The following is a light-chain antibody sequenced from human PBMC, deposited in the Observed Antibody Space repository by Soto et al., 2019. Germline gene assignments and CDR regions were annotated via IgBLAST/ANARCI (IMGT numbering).Light chain of an antibody. V-gene: IGLV1-40*01. J-gene: IGLJ1*01. Sequence: QSVLTQPPSVSGAPGQMVTISCTGSSSNIGAHYDVHWYQHLPGTAPKVLIYGSTNRPSGVPDRFSGSKSGTSASLAITGLQAEDEADYYCQSYDRSLSGYVFGTGTKVTV. CDR1: SSNIGAHYD. CDR3: QSYDRSLSGYV. CDR2: GST.